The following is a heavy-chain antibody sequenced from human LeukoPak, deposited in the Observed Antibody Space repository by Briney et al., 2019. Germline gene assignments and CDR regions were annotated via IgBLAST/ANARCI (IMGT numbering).Heavy chain of an antibody. CDR3: ARVGLKSYYFDY. V-gene: IGHV3-30*03. J-gene: IGHJ4*02. CDR1: GFTFSSYG. CDR2: ISYDGSNK. Sequence: GSLRLSCAASGFTFSSYGMHWVRQAPGKGLEWVAVISYDGSNKYYADSVKGRFTISRDNSKNTLYLQMNSLRAEDTAVYYCARVGLKSYYFDYWGQGTLVTVSS.